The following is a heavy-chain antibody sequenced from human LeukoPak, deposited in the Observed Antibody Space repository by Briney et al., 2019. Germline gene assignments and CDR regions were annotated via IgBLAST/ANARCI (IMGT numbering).Heavy chain of an antibody. D-gene: IGHD5-18*01. V-gene: IGHV3-30-3*02. CDR2: ISYDGSNK. Sequence: GGSLRLSCAASRFTFSSYAMHWVRQAPGKGLEWVAVISYDGSNKYYADSVKGRFTISRDNSQNTLYLQMNSLRAEDTAVYYCAKSGGYNYGRYYFDYWGQGTLVTVSS. CDR3: AKSGGYNYGRYYFDY. J-gene: IGHJ4*02. CDR1: RFTFSSYA.